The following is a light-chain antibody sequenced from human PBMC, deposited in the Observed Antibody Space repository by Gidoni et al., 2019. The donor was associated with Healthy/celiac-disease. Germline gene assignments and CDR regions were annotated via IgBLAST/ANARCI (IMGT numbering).Light chain of an antibody. CDR3: SSYTSSSTLV. Sequence: QSALTLPAYVSGSPGQSITITCTGTSSDVGSYNYVPWYQQHPGKAPKLMIYDVSNRPSGVSNRFSGSKSGNTASLTISGLQAEDEADYYCSSYTSSSTLVFGGGTKLTVL. CDR1: SSDVGSYNY. J-gene: IGLJ3*02. V-gene: IGLV2-14*03. CDR2: DVS.